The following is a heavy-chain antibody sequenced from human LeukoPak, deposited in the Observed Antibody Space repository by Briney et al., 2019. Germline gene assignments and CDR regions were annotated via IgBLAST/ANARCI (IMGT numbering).Heavy chain of an antibody. Sequence: GASVKVSCKASGYTFTSYAMHWVRQAPGQRLEWMGWINAGNGNTKYSQKFQGRVTITRDTSASTAYMEMSSLRSEDTAVYYCARGRVVPAAIGWDAFDIWGQGTMVTVSS. V-gene: IGHV1-3*01. D-gene: IGHD2-2*02. CDR3: ARGRVVPAAIGWDAFDI. CDR2: INAGNGNT. CDR1: GYTFTSYA. J-gene: IGHJ3*02.